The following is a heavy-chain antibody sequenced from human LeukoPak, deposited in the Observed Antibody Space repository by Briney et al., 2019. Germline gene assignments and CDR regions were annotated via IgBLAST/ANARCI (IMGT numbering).Heavy chain of an antibody. CDR2: ISSSGSTI. CDR1: GGSFSGYY. D-gene: IGHD3-9*01. CDR3: ASAIYDISDY. V-gene: IGHV3-11*04. Sequence: LSLTRAVYGGSFSGYYWSWIRQAPGKGLEWVSYISSSGSTIYYADSVKGRFTISRDNAKNSLYLQMNSLRAEDTAVYYCASAIYDISDYWGQGTLVTVSS. J-gene: IGHJ4*02.